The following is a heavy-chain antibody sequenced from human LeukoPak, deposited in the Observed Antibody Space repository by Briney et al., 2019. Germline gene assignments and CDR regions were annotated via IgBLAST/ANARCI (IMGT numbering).Heavy chain of an antibody. Sequence: ASVKVSCKASGYTFTSYDINWVRQATGQGLAWMGWMNPNSGNAGYAQKFQGRVTMTRNTSISTAYMELSSLRSEDTAVYYCARGRILRYFDWSSYYYYYGMDVWGQGTTVTVSS. CDR3: ARGRILRYFDWSSYYYYYGMDV. J-gene: IGHJ6*02. V-gene: IGHV1-8*01. D-gene: IGHD3-9*01. CDR2: MNPNSGNA. CDR1: GYTFTSYD.